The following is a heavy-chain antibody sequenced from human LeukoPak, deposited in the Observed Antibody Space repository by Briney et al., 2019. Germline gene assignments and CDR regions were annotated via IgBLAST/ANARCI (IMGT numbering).Heavy chain of an antibody. CDR2: IYYSGST. CDR3: ARLTGYSSESWFDP. D-gene: IGHD3-9*01. J-gene: IGHJ5*02. Sequence: SETLSLTCTVSGGSISSYYWSWIRQPPGKGLEWIGYIYYSGSTNYNPSLKSRVTISVDTSKNQFYLKLSSVTAADTAVYYCARLTGYSSESWFDPWGQGTLVTVSS. V-gene: IGHV4-59*01. CDR1: GGSISSYY.